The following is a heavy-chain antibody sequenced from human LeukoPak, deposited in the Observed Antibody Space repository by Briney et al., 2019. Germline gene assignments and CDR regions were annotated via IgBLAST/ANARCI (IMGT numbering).Heavy chain of an antibody. V-gene: IGHV3-9*01. D-gene: IGHD4-23*01. CDR1: GFTFDDYA. J-gene: IGHJ6*02. Sequence: PGRSLRLSCAASGFTFDDYAMHWVRQAPGKGLEWVSGISWNSGSIGYADSVKGRFTISRDNAKNSLYLQMSSLRAEDTAVYYCATGLDYGGHFNYYGMDVWGQGTTVTVS. CDR2: ISWNSGSI. CDR3: ATGLDYGGHFNYYGMDV.